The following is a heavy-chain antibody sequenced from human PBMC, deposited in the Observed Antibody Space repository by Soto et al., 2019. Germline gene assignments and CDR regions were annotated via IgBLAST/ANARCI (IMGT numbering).Heavy chain of an antibody. V-gene: IGHV3-48*01. CDR2: ISSSSSTI. CDR3: ARAGIAKFSY. CDR1: GFTFSSYS. D-gene: IGHD6-13*01. J-gene: IGHJ4*02. Sequence: GGSLRLSCAASGFTFSSYSMNWVRQAPGKGLEWVSYISSSSSTIYYADSVKGRFTISRDNAKNSLYLQMNSLRAEDTAVYYCARAGIAKFSYWGQGTLVTVSS.